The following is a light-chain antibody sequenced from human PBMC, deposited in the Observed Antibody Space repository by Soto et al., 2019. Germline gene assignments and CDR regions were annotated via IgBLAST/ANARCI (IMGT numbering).Light chain of an antibody. CDR1: SSDVGSYNL. CDR2: EVS. Sequence: QSVLTQPASVSGSPGQSITISCTGTSSDVGSYNLVSWYQQHPGKAPKLMIYEVSKRPSGVSNRFSGSKSGNTASLTISGLQAEDAADYYRCSYAGSSTLVVFGGGTNVTVL. V-gene: IGLV2-23*02. CDR3: CSYAGSSTLVV. J-gene: IGLJ2*01.